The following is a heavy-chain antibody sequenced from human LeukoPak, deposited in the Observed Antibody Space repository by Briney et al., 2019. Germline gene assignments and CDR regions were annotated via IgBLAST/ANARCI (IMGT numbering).Heavy chain of an antibody. CDR3: ARPRLRNSSSALNV. CDR2: ITNSLNYI. CDR1: RFSVSGYG. J-gene: IGHJ6*04. Sequence: GGSLRLSCAASRFSVSGYGMIWVRQAPGEWLEWVSSITNSLNYIYYADSVKGRFTISRDNAKNSVYLQMNSLRAEDTAVYYCARPRLRNSSSALNVWGKGTTVTVSS. D-gene: IGHD6-13*01. V-gene: IGHV3-21*01.